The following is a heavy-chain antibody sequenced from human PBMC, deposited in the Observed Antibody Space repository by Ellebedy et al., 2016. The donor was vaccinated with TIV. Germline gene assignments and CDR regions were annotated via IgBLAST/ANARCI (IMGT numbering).Heavy chain of an antibody. CDR3: ARILTAYYNQYYDGMGV. CDR2: LFHTGCT. Sequence: GSLRLSXAVSGASISSNNWWSWVRQPPGNGLEWIGDLFHTGCTNYNPSLKSRVTISVEKSKNQFSLVLRSVTAADTAIYYCARILTAYYNQYYDGMGVWGQGTTVTVSS. J-gene: IGHJ6*02. V-gene: IGHV4-4*02. CDR1: GASISSNNW. D-gene: IGHD3-9*01.